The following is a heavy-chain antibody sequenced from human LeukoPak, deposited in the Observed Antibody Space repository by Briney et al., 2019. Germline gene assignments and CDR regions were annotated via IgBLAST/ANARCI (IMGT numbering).Heavy chain of an antibody. D-gene: IGHD4-17*01. V-gene: IGHV3-48*01. Sequence: AGGYLRLSCAASGFTFSSYSMNWVRQAPGKGLEWVSYISSSSSTMYYAGSVKGRFTISRDNAKNSLYLQMSSLRAEDTAVYYCAKNQEAYGDYEPIDYWGQGTLVTVSS. J-gene: IGHJ4*02. CDR1: GFTFSSYS. CDR2: ISSSSSTM. CDR3: AKNQEAYGDYEPIDY.